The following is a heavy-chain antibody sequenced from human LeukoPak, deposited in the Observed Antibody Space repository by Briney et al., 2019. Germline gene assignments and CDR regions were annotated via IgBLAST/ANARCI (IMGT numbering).Heavy chain of an antibody. CDR3: AGGLCSYDFWL. J-gene: IGHJ4*02. Sequence: GGSLRLSCAASGFTFSNHNMNWVRQAPGKGLEWVSYISSHSSTRYYADSVKGRFTISRDNAKNTLFLQMNSLRAEDTAVCYCAGGLCSYDFWLWGQGTLVTVSS. CDR1: GFTFSNHN. D-gene: IGHD3-3*01. CDR2: ISSHSSTR. V-gene: IGHV3-48*04.